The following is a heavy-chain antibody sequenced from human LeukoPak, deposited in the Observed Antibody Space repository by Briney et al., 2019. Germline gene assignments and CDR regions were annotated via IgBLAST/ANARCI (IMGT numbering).Heavy chain of an antibody. CDR2: ISGSGNNT. V-gene: IGHV3-23*01. D-gene: IGHD3-10*01. J-gene: IGHJ4*02. CDR1: GFIFNCHG. CDR3: AKDRIDSGSYYYIVD. Sequence: PGGSLRLSCAASGFIFNCHGMNWVRQAPGKGLEWVSGISGSGNNTYYAVCVKGRFTISRDNARNSVYLQMNSQRAEDTAIYSCAKDRIDSGSYYYIVDWGQGTLVTVSS.